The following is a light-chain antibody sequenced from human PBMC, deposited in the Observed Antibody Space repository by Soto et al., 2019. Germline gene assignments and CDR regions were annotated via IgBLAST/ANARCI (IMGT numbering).Light chain of an antibody. CDR2: AAS. V-gene: IGKV1-9*01. CDR3: QQDYSYPRT. Sequence: IELTKCRSSLSASLGARFTITCLASQGISSYLAWYQQKPGKAPKLLIYAASTLQSGVPSRFSGSGSGTDLTFTCSRLMSADFVSYSCQQDYSYPRTFGDGTKVDIK. CDR1: QGISSY. J-gene: IGKJ1*01.